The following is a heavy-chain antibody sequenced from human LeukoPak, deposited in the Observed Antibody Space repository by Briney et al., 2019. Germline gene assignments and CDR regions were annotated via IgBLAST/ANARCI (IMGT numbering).Heavy chain of an antibody. CDR1: GGSISSSSYY. J-gene: IGHJ6*02. D-gene: IGHD2-8*02. Sequence: PSETLSLTCTVSGGSISSSSYYWSWIRQPPGKGLEWIGYIYYSGSTNYNPSLKSRVTISVDTSKNQFSLKLSSVTAADTAVYYCARDWWGMDVWGQGTTVTVSS. CDR3: ARDWWGMDV. CDR2: IYYSGST. V-gene: IGHV4-61*01.